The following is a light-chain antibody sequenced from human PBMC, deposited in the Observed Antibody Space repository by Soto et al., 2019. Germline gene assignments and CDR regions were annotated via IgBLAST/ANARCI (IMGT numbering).Light chain of an antibody. CDR2: EVG. CDR3: SAYRRGSIV. Sequence: QSALTQPASVSGSPGQSITISCTGTSNDVGGHHYVSWYQHQAGKVPKLLIYEVGNRPSGVSDRFSGSKSGTTASLTISGLQADDEGDYYCSAYRRGSIVFGGGTKVTVL. V-gene: IGLV2-14*01. CDR1: SNDVGGHHY. J-gene: IGLJ2*01.